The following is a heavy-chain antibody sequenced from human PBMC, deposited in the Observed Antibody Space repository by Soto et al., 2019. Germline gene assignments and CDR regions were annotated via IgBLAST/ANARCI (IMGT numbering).Heavy chain of an antibody. Sequence: PSETLSLTCTVSGGSISSSSFHWGWIRQPPGKGLEWIGSIYYSGSTYYSPSLKSRVTISVDTSKNQFSLKLSSVTAADTAVYYCARGPHLRYGSGSYYTVPYYYYGMDVWGQGTTVTVSS. J-gene: IGHJ6*02. D-gene: IGHD3-10*01. CDR3: ARGPHLRYGSGSYYTVPYYYYGMDV. CDR2: IYYSGST. CDR1: GGSISSSSFH. V-gene: IGHV4-39*07.